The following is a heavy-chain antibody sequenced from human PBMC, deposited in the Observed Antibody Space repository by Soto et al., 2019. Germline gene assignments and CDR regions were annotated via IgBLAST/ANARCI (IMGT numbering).Heavy chain of an antibody. CDR3: ARDYGGLGVLGY. V-gene: IGHV4-30-4*01. CDR1: GGSISSGDYY. Sequence: SETLSLTCTVSGGSISSGDYYWSWIRQPPGKGLEWIGYIYYSGSTYYNPPLKSRVTISVDTSRNQFSLRLSSVTAADTAVYYCARDYGGLGVLGYWGQGTLVTVSS. CDR2: IYYSGST. D-gene: IGHD4-17*01. J-gene: IGHJ4*02.